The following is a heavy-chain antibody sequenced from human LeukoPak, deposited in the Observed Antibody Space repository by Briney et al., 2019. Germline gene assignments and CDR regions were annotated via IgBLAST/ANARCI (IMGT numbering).Heavy chain of an antibody. CDR1: GGSFPGYY. CDR3: GRDYGSGIYRARHGMDV. J-gene: IGHJ6*02. Sequence: SDTLSLTCAVYGGSFPGYYWSWIRQPPGKGLDGIGEINHSGSTHHNPSLTSRATLSIDTSKHQFSLKLSSVTAADTAVYYCGRDYGSGIYRARHGMDVWGQGTTVTVSS. V-gene: IGHV4-34*04. CDR2: INHSGST. D-gene: IGHD3-10*01.